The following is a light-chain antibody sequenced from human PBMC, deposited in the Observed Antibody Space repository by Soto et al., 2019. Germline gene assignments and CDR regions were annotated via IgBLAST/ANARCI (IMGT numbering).Light chain of an antibody. CDR2: AAS. V-gene: IGKV1-9*01. Sequence: IQLTQSPSSLSASVGDRVTITCRASQGISSYLAWYQQKPGKAPKLLIYAASILQSGVPTRFSGSGSGTEFTLIISGLQPEDSATYYCQQYTNTNNPWMFGQGTKVDIK. CDR1: QGISSY. CDR3: QQYTNTNNPWM. J-gene: IGKJ1*01.